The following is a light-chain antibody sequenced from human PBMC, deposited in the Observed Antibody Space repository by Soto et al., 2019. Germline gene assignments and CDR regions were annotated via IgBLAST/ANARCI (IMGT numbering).Light chain of an antibody. CDR3: TSFTTISTWV. Sequence: QSALTQPASVSGSPGQSITISCTGTSSDVGGYNYVSWFQQHPGKAPKLKIYEVSNRPSGVSHRFSGSKSGNTASLTISELQAEDEADYYCTSFTTISTWVFGGGTKVTVL. J-gene: IGLJ3*02. V-gene: IGLV2-14*01. CDR1: SSDVGGYNY. CDR2: EVS.